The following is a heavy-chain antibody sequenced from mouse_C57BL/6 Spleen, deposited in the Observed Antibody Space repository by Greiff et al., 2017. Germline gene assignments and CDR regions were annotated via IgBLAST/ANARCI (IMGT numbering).Heavy chain of an antibody. D-gene: IGHD2-3*01. Sequence: EVQLQQSGPELVKPGASVKLSCKASGYSFTGYYMNWVKQIPEKSLEWIGAINPSTGGTTYNQKFKAKATLTEGNSSSTAYMQLKSLKSEDSTVYYGARRWLQDYYAMDYWGQGTSVTVSS. CDR3: ARRWLQDYYAMDY. CDR1: GYSFTGYY. CDR2: INPSTGGT. V-gene: IGHV1-42*01. J-gene: IGHJ4*01.